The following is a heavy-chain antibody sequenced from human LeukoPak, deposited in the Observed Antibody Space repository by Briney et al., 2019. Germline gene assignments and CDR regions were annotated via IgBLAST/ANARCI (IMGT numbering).Heavy chain of an antibody. J-gene: IGHJ6*02. CDR3: ARDSYPRSYYGMDV. CDR1: GFTFSSYG. D-gene: IGHD2-2*01. CDR2: IRYDGSNK. Sequence: GGSLRLSCAASGFTFSSYGMHWVRQAPGKGLEWVAFIRYDGSNKYYADSVKGRFTISRDNSKNTLYLQMNSLRAEDTAVYYCARDSYPRSYYGMDVWGQGTTVTVSS. V-gene: IGHV3-30*02.